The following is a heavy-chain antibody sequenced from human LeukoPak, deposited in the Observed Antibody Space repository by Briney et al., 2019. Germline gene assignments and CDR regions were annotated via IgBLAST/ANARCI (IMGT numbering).Heavy chain of an antibody. Sequence: ASVKVSCTASGYTFTNAGISWVRQAPGQGLEWMGIINPSGGSTSYAQKFQGRVTMTRDTSTSTVYMELRSLRSDDTAVYYCARVSSGWTLGVYYYYGMDVWGQGTTVTVSS. J-gene: IGHJ6*02. D-gene: IGHD6-19*01. V-gene: IGHV1-46*01. CDR1: GYTFTNAG. CDR2: INPSGGST. CDR3: ARVSSGWTLGVYYYYGMDV.